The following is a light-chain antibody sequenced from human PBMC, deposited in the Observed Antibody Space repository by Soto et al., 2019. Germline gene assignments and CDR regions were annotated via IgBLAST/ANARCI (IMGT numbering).Light chain of an antibody. Sequence: SLSPAKISMLPGEGTPLSCRNIHSVGCDYLAWYQQKPGQAPRLLIYGASSRATGIPDRFSGSGSGTDFTLTISRLEPEDFAVYFCQQYSYSPVVACGGGTKVDIK. J-gene: IGKJ4*01. CDR2: GAS. CDR3: QQYSYSPVVA. CDR1: HSVGCDY. V-gene: IGKV3-20*01.